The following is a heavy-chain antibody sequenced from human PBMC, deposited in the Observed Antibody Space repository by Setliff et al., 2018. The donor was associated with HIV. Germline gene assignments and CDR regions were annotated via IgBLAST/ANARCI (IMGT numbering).Heavy chain of an antibody. J-gene: IGHJ3*02. V-gene: IGHV1-69*06. CDR1: GGTFSTYT. CDR3: ARSVWAVVVPTDPAVDAFAI. Sequence: ASVKVSCKTSGGTFSTYTIAWVRQAPGQGLEWMGGIIPIFGTPNYAQKFQGRVTITADKSTSTVYLDLRSLTSEDTAMYYCARSVWAVVVPTDPAVDAFAIWGQGTMVTVSS. CDR2: IIPIFGTP. D-gene: IGHD2-2*01.